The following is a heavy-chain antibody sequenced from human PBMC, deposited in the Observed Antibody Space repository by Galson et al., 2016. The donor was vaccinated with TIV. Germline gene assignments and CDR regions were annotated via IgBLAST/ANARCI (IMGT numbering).Heavy chain of an antibody. Sequence: LVKPTQTLTLTCTFSGFSLSSSGVGVGWIRQPPGKGLEWIGYIYYTGNTNYNPSLKSRVTISVDTSKSQFSLQLRSVTAADTAVYYCARESDFLTGWFDPWGPGTLVTVSS. D-gene: IGHD3-3*01. J-gene: IGHJ5*02. V-gene: IGHV4-61*08. CDR2: IYYTGNT. CDR3: ARESDFLTGWFDP. CDR1: GFSLSSSGVG.